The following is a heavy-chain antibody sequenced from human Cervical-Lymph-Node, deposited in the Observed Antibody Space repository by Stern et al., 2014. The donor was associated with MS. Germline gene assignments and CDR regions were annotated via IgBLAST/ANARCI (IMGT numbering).Heavy chain of an antibody. Sequence: EVQLVESGGGLVQPGKSLRLSCAASGFNFRGYGMSWVRQAPGKGLEWVSGISGSGGSTDYAVSVKGRFIISRDNSNKTLYLQMNSLRADDTAVYYCAKREWGELFDYWGRGALVTVSS. CDR1: GFNFRGYG. J-gene: IGHJ4*02. V-gene: IGHV3-23*04. CDR3: AKREWGELFDY. CDR2: ISGSGGST. D-gene: IGHD1-7*01.